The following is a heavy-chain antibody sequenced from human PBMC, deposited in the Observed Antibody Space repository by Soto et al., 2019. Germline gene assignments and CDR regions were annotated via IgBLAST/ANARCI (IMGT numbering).Heavy chain of an antibody. CDR3: ARDADGYSLDY. CDR1: GGSISSYY. CDR2: IYYSGST. D-gene: IGHD5-18*01. Sequence: QVQLQESGPGLVKPSETLSLTCTVSGGSISSYYWSWIRQPPGKGLEWIGYIYYSGSTNYNPSLQSRVTISVDTSKNQFSLKLSSVTAADTAVYYCARDADGYSLDYWGQGTLVTVSS. J-gene: IGHJ4*02. V-gene: IGHV4-59*01.